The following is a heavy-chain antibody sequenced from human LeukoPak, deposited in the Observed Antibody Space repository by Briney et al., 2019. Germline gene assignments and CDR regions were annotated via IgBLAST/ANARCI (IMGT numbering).Heavy chain of an antibody. Sequence: SETLSLTCTVSGGSISSYYWSWIRQPPGKGLEWIGYIYYSGSTNYNPSLKSRVTISVDTSKNQFSLKLSSVTAADTAVYYCARAPYSGNFDYWGQGTLVTVSS. CDR3: ARAPYSGNFDY. CDR1: GGSISSYY. CDR2: IYYSGST. V-gene: IGHV4-59*01. D-gene: IGHD1-26*01. J-gene: IGHJ4*02.